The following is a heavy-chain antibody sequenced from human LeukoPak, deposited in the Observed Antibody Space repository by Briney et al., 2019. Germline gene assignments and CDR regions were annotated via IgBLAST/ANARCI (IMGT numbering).Heavy chain of an antibody. Sequence: PPETLSLTCTVSGGSISGYYWSWIRQPAGKGLEWIGRIYTSGNTNYNPSLMSRVTMSLDTSKNQFSLKLTSLTAADTAVYYCSREGGNSRSLDYWGQGTLVTVSS. CDR3: SREGGNSRSLDY. V-gene: IGHV4-4*07. CDR2: IYTSGNT. J-gene: IGHJ4*02. D-gene: IGHD1-1*01. CDR1: GGSISGYY.